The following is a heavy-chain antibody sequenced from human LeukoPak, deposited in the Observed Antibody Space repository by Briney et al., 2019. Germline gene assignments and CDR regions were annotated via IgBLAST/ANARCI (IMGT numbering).Heavy chain of an antibody. CDR1: GFTFSSYA. CDR2: IWYDGSNK. J-gene: IGHJ4*02. CDR3: ASTPGGSSGWFDY. D-gene: IGHD6-19*01. Sequence: PGRSLRLSCAASGFTFSSYAMHWVRQAPGKGLEWVAVIWYDGSNKYYADSVKGRFTISRDNSKNTLYLQMNSLRAEDTAVYYCASTPGGSSGWFDYWGQGTLVTVSS. V-gene: IGHV3-33*08.